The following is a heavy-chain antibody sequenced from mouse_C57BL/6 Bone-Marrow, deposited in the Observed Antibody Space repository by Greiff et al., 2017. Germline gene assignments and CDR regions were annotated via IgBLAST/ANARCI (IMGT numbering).Heavy chain of an antibody. J-gene: IGHJ3*01. V-gene: IGHV5-17*01. Sequence: EVQGVESGGGLVKPGGSLKLSCAASGFTFSDYGMHWVRQAPEKGLEWVAYISSGSSTIYYADTVKGRFTIARDNAKNTLFLQMTRLTSEDTAMYYCARDGYDVRFAYWGQGTLVTVSA. CDR1: GFTFSDYG. CDR3: ARDGYDVRFAY. D-gene: IGHD2-2*01. CDR2: ISSGSSTI.